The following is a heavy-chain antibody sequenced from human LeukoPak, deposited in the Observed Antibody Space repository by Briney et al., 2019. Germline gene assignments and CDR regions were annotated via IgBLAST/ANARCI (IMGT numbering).Heavy chain of an antibody. J-gene: IGHJ4*02. V-gene: IGHV4-38-2*01. Sequence: PSETLSVTCAVSGYSLGSGFYCGWVRQPPGKGLEWIGNMYHTGTIYYNPSLRSRLTISEDTSKSHFSLTVDSVTAADTAVYYCATGRYSGSVDYWGQGILATVSS. CDR2: MYHTGTI. D-gene: IGHD1-26*01. CDR3: ATGRYSGSVDY. CDR1: GYSLGSGFY.